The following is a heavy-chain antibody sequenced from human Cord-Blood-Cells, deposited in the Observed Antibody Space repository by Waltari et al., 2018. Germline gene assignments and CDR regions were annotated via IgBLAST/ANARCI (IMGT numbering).Heavy chain of an antibody. Sequence: QVQLQQWGAGLLKPSESLSLTCAVYGGSLRGYYWSWIRQPPGKGLEWIGEINHSGSTNYNPSLKSRVTISVDTSKNQFSLKLSSVTAADTAVYYCARGLGGFDYWGQGTLVTVSS. J-gene: IGHJ4*02. V-gene: IGHV4-34*01. D-gene: IGHD3-16*01. CDR3: ARGLGGFDY. CDR2: INHSGST. CDR1: GGSLRGYY.